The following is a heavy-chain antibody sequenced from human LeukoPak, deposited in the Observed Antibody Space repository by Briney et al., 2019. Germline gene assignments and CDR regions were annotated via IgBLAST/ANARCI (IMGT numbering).Heavy chain of an antibody. D-gene: IGHD4-17*01. CDR2: IYYSGST. CDR1: GGSISSGDYY. J-gene: IGHJ3*02. Sequence: PSETLSLTCTVSGGSISSGDYYWSWIRQPPGTGLEWIGYIYYSGSTYYNPSLKSRVTISVDTSKNQFSLKLSSVTAADTAVYYCARDRPVTTHAFDIWGQGTMVTVSS. V-gene: IGHV4-30-4*08. CDR3: ARDRPVTTHAFDI.